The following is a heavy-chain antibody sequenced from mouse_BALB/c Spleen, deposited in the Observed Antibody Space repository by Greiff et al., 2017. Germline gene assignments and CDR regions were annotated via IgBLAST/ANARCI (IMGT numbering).Heavy chain of an antibody. J-gene: IGHJ4*01. D-gene: IGHD2-3*01. V-gene: IGHV5-17*02. CDR2: ISSGSSTI. CDR3: ASDGYYPMDY. CDR1: GFTFSSFG. Sequence: EVQLVESGGGLVQPGGSRKLSCAASGFTFSSFGMHWVRQAPEKGLEWVAYISSGSSTIYYADTVKGRFTISRDNPKNTLFLQMTSLRSEDTAMYYCASDGYYPMDYWGQGTSVTVSS.